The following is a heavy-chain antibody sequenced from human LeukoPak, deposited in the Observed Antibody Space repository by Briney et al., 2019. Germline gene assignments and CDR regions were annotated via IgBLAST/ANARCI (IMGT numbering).Heavy chain of an antibody. CDR1: GFTFSGSA. D-gene: IGHD1-26*01. J-gene: IGHJ4*02. CDR2: IRSKANSYAT. CDR3: TTRPHIVGATTFDY. V-gene: IGHV3-73*01. Sequence: GGSLRLSCAASGFTFSGSAMHWVRQASGKGLERVGRIRSKANSYATAYAASVKGRFTISRDDSKNTAYLQMNSLKTEDTAVYYCTTRPHIVGATTFDYWGQGTLVTVSS.